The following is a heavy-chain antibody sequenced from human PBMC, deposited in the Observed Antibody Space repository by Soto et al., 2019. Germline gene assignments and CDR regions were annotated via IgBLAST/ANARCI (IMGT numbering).Heavy chain of an antibody. CDR1: GFTFSSSA. D-gene: IGHD5-12*01. V-gene: IGHV3-23*01. CDR3: AKRVSTA. J-gene: IGHJ5*02. Sequence: QLLESGGGFVQPGGSLRLSCAASGFTFSSSAMSWVRQAPGKGLEWVSGISGAGASTYYADSVKGRFTISRDNSKDMLYLQMNSLTAEDTAVYYCAKRVSTAWGQGTLVTVSS. CDR2: ISGAGAST.